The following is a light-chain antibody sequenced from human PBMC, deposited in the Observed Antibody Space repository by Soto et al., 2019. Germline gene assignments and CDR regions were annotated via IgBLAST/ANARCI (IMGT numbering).Light chain of an antibody. V-gene: IGLV2-14*01. J-gene: IGLJ2*01. CDR1: SSDVGGYNY. Sequence: QSVLTQPASVSGSPGQSITISCTGTSSDVGGYNYVSWYQQHPGKAPKLMIYEVSNRPSGVSNRFSGSKSGNTASLTISGLQAEDEADYYCSSYTGYNTVLFGGGTMLTVL. CDR3: SSYTGYNTVL. CDR2: EVS.